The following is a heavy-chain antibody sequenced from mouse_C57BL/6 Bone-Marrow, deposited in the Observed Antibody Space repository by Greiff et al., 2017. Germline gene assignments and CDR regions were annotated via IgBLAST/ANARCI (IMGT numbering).Heavy chain of an antibody. V-gene: IGHV1-55*01. D-gene: IGHD2-5*01. CDR2: IYPGSGST. Sequence: VQLQQPGAELVKPGASVKMSCKASGYTFTSYWIPWVKQRPGQGLEWIGDIYPGSGSTNYNEKFKSKATMTVDTSSSTAYMQLSSLTSEDSAVYYCDRPYYSNNGYFDVWGTGTAVTVSA. CDR3: DRPYYSNNGYFDV. CDR1: GYTFTSYW. J-gene: IGHJ1*03.